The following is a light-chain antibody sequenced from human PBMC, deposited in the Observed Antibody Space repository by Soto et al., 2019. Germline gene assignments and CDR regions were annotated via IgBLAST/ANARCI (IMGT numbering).Light chain of an antibody. CDR2: DAS. Sequence: EIFLTQSPDTLSLSPGERATLTCRASQSVTNYIAWYQQRPGQAPRLLIYDASNRATGVPARFSGSRSGTDFTLTVSRLEPEDFAMYYCQQYHWAPDTFGQGTRREIK. CDR3: QQYHWAPDT. V-gene: IGKV3-11*01. J-gene: IGKJ5*01. CDR1: QSVTNY.